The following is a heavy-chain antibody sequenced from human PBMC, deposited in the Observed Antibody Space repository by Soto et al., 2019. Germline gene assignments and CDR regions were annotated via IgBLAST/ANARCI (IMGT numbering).Heavy chain of an antibody. J-gene: IGHJ6*02. Sequence: PGGSLRLSCAASGFSFRNAWMSWVRQAPGKGLEWVGHIKSQGDGGTRDYAAPVKGRFTISRDDSKNTLFLQMNSLKNEDTAVYFCTTDLQAYCDGTTCYAGNYYYDDMDVWGQGTTVTVP. CDR1: GFSFRNAW. V-gene: IGHV3-15*01. D-gene: IGHD2-2*01. CDR2: IKSQGDGGTR. CDR3: TTDLQAYCDGTTCYAGNYYYDDMDV.